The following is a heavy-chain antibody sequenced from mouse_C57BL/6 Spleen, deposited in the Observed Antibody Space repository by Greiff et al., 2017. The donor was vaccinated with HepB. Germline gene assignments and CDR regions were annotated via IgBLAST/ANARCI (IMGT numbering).Heavy chain of an antibody. V-gene: IGHV1-52*01. CDR1: GYTFTSYW. Sequence: QVHVKQPGAELVRPGSSVKLSCKASGYTFTSYWMHWVKQRPIQGLEWIGNIDPSDSETHYNQKFKDKATLTVDKSSSTAYMQLSSLTSEDSAVYYCARRAYDYDLFAYWGQGTLVTVSA. CDR3: ARRAYDYDLFAY. CDR2: IDPSDSET. J-gene: IGHJ3*01. D-gene: IGHD2-4*01.